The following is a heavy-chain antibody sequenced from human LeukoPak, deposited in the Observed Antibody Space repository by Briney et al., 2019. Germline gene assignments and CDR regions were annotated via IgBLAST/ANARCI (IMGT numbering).Heavy chain of an antibody. CDR3: ARGSWNEADAFDI. V-gene: IGHV3-30*01. D-gene: IGHD1-1*01. J-gene: IGHJ3*02. Sequence: PGGSLRLSCAASGFTFSSYAMHWIRQAPGKGLEWVAVISYDGSNKYYADSVKGRFTISRDNSKNTLYLQMNSLRAEDTAVYYCARGSWNEADAFDIWGQGTMVTVSS. CDR2: ISYDGSNK. CDR1: GFTFSSYA.